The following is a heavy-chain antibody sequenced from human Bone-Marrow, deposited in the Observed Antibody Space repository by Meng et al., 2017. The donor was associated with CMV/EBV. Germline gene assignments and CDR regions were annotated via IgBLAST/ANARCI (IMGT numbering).Heavy chain of an antibody. CDR3: ASAFRPNDFWSGYSQEDYYYGMDV. Sequence: ASVKVSCKASGYTFTTYGISWVRQAPGQGLEWVGWVSVYNGNTEYAQKLQGRVTITTDESTSTAYMELSSLRSEDTAVYYCASAFRPNDFWSGYSQEDYYYGMDVWGQGTTVTVSS. CDR1: GYTFTTYG. V-gene: IGHV1-18*01. J-gene: IGHJ6*02. CDR2: VSVYNGNT. D-gene: IGHD3-3*01.